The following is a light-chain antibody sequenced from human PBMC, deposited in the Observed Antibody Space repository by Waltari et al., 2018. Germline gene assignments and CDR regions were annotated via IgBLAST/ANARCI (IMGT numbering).Light chain of an antibody. J-gene: IGKJ2*01. Sequence: DIQMTQSPSSLSASVGDRVTNTCRASQSISSSLNWYQQQPGKAPKLLIYAASRLQSGVPSRFSGSGSGTDFTLTISSLQPEDFATYFCQQSYSTPYAFGQGTKLEIK. V-gene: IGKV1-39*01. CDR3: QQSYSTPYA. CDR2: AAS. CDR1: QSISSS.